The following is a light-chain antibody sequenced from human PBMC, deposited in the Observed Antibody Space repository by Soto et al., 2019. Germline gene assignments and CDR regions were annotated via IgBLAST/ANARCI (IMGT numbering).Light chain of an antibody. J-gene: IGKJ3*01. CDR1: QSVSSL. CDR2: DAS. V-gene: IGKV3-11*01. Sequence: EIVLTQSPATLSLSPGERATLSCRASQSVSSLLAWYQQKPGQPPRLLIYDASNRATGIPARFSGSGSGTDFTLTISSLEPEDFAVYYCQQRSNWPVTFGPGTKVDIK. CDR3: QQRSNWPVT.